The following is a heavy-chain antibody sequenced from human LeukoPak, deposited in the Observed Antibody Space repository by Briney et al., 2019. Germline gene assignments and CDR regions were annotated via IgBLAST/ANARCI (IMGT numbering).Heavy chain of an antibody. J-gene: IGHJ4*02. CDR2: ISGSGGST. V-gene: IGHV3-23*01. D-gene: IGHD6-19*01. CDR3: ARDGQQWLVRLDY. Sequence: PGGSLRLSCAASGFTFSSYAMSWVRQAPGKGLEWVSAISGSGGSTYYADSVKGRFTISRDNSKNTLYLQMNSLRAEDTAVYYCARDGQQWLVRLDYWGQGTLVTVSS. CDR1: GFTFSSYA.